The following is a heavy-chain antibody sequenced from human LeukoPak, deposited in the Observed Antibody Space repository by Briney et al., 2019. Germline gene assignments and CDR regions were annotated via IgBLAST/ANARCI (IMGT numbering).Heavy chain of an antibody. J-gene: IGHJ5*02. Sequence: SEALSFTCTVSGGSISSGGYYWSWIRQHPGKGLEWIGYIYYSGSTYYNPSLKSRVTISVDTSKNQFSLKLSSVTAADTAVYYCARVVRRPSAWFDPWGQGTLVTVSS. CDR1: GGSISSGGYY. V-gene: IGHV4-31*03. D-gene: IGHD3-3*01. CDR2: IYYSGST. CDR3: ARVVRRPSAWFDP.